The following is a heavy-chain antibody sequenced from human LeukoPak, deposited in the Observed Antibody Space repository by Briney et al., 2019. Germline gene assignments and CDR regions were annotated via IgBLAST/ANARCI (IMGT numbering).Heavy chain of an antibody. CDR3: TRDQEGSDY. J-gene: IGHJ4*02. CDR1: GFTFSSYS. CDR2: ITRSSSAK. V-gene: IGHV3-48*01. Sequence: PGGSLRLSCLASGFTFSSYSMNWVRQAPGKGLEWVSYITRSSSAKFYADSVKGRFTISRDNAENLLYLQMNSLRAEDTAVYYCTRDQEGSDYWGQGTLVTVSS.